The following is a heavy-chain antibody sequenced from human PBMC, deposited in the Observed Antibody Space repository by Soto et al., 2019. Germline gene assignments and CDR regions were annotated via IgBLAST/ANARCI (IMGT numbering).Heavy chain of an antibody. CDR1: GFTFSSYA. J-gene: IGHJ6*02. D-gene: IGHD2-2*02. CDR2: ISGSGGST. Sequence: GGSLRLSCAASGFTFSSYAMSWVRQAPGKGLEWVSAISGSGGSTYYADSVKGRFTISRDNSKNTLYLQMNSLRAEDTAVYYCAKSPPGVVVPAAITGYYYYGMDVWGQGTTVTSP. CDR3: AKSPPGVVVPAAITGYYYYGMDV. V-gene: IGHV3-23*01.